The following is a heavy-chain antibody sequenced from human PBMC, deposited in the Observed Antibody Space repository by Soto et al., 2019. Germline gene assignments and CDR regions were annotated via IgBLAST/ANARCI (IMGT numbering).Heavy chain of an antibody. V-gene: IGHV3-30*01. CDR2: ISYDGFNR. Sequence: QVHLVESGGGVVQPGRFLRLFCAASGFTFGSYAMHWVRQAPGGALEWVAVISYDGFNRYYAESVKGRFTISRDNSKNTLYLQMDNLKPDDAAVYFCAGVEDEGGSFYDWGQGTLVTVSS. CDR3: AGVEDEGGSFYD. D-gene: IGHD1-26*01. CDR1: GFTFGSYA. J-gene: IGHJ4*02.